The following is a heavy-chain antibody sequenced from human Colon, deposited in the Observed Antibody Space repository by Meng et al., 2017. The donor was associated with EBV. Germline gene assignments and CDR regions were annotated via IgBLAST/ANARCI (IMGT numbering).Heavy chain of an antibody. J-gene: IGHJ4*02. Sequence: ESGPGLVGPSQTLSLNCTVSGGSMSSGNYYWSWIRQPPGKGLEWIGYIHHSGSAYYNPSLKSRVSISVDTSKNQFSLNLNSMTAADTAVYYCASFDHIPRRNYFDYWGQGTLVTVSS. V-gene: IGHV4-30-4*01. CDR3: ASFDHIPRRNYFDY. CDR2: IHHSGSA. D-gene: IGHD2-21*01. CDR1: GGSMSSGNYY.